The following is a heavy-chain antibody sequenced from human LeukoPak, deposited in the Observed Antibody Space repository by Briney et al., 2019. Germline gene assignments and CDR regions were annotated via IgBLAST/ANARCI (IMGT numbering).Heavy chain of an antibody. D-gene: IGHD3-10*01. CDR3: ARRGWFGELFSAFDI. J-gene: IGHJ3*02. V-gene: IGHV4-4*07. CDR1: GGSISSYY. CDR2: IYTSGST. Sequence: SETLSLTCTVSGGSISSYYWSWIRQPAGKGLEWIGRIYTSGSTNYNPSLKSRVTMSVDTSKNQFSLKLSSVTAADTAVYYCARRGWFGELFSAFDIWGQGTMVTVSS.